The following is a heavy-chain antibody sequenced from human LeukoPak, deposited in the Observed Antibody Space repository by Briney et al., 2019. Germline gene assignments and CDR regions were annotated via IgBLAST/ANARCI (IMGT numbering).Heavy chain of an antibody. J-gene: IGHJ4*02. V-gene: IGHV3-66*01. CDR3: ARASLWFGEALRGY. D-gene: IGHD3-10*01. Sequence: GSLRLSCAASGFTVSSNYMSWVRQAPGKGLEWVSVIYSGGNTYYADSVKGRFTISRDNSKNTLYLQVNSLRAEDTAVYYCARASLWFGEALRGYWGQGTLVTVSS. CDR1: GFTVSSNY. CDR2: IYSGGNT.